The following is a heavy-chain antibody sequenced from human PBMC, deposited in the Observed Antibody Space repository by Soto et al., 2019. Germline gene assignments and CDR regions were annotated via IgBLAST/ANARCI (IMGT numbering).Heavy chain of an antibody. CDR2: IIPIFGTA. D-gene: IGHD2-15*01. Sequence: QVQLVQSGAEVKKPGSSVKVSCKAPGGTFSGYAISWVRQAPGQGLEWMGGIIPIFGTANYAQKFQGRVTITADEYTSTGYMELSSLRSEDTAVYYCARSQGGSSSLDIYYYYYYGMDVWGQGTTVTVSS. CDR1: GGTFSGYA. J-gene: IGHJ6*02. V-gene: IGHV1-69*01. CDR3: ARSQGGSSSLDIYYYYYYGMDV.